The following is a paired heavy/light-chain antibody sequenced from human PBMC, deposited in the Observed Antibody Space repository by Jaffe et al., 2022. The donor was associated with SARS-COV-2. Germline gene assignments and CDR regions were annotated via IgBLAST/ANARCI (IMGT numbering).Light chain of an antibody. V-gene: IGLV1-40*01. J-gene: IGLJ1*01. CDR3: QSYDSSLSGYV. Sequence: QSVLTQPPSVSGAPGQRVTISCTGSSSNIGAGYDVHWYQQLPGTAPKLLIYGNSNRPSGVPDRFSGSKSGTSASLAISGLQAEDEADYYCQSYDSSLSGYVFGTGTKVTVL. CDR1: SSNIGAGYD. CDR2: GNS.
Heavy chain of an antibody. J-gene: IGHJ4*02. CDR1: GFTFSSYA. D-gene: IGHD2-15*01. CDR3: AKAGDRYCSGGSCRYYFDY. CDR2: ISGSGGST. V-gene: IGHV3-23*04. Sequence: EVQLVESGGGLVQPGGSLRLSCAASGFTFSSYAMSWVRQAPGKGLEWVSAISGSGGSTYYADSVKGRFTISRDNSKNTLYLQMNSLRAEDTAVYYCAKAGDRYCSGGSCRYYFDYWGQGTLVTVSS.